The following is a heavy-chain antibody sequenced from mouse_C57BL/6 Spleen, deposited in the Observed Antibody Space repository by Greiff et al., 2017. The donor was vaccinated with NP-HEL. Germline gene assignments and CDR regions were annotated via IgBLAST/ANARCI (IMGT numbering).Heavy chain of an antibody. V-gene: IGHV1-74*01. CDR3: ARGAITTVVENYAMDY. Sequence: QVQLQQPGAELVKPGASVKVSCKASGYTFTSYWMHWVKQRPGQGLEWIGRIHPSDSDTNYNQKFKGKATLTVDKSSSTAYMQLSSLTSEDSAVYYCARGAITTVVENYAMDYWGQGTSVTVSS. D-gene: IGHD1-1*01. CDR1: GYTFTSYW. CDR2: IHPSDSDT. J-gene: IGHJ4*01.